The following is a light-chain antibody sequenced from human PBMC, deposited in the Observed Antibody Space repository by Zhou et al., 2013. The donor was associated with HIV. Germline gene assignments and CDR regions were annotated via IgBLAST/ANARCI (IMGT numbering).Light chain of an antibody. Sequence: EIVLTQSPATLSLSPGVRATLSCRASQTVVSPFLAWYQQKPGQAPRLLIYATSNRAPGIPDRFSGSGSGTDFTLTITRLEPEDFAVYFCQQYGSSPLTFGGGTKVEIK. V-gene: IGKV3-20*01. CDR3: QQYGSSPLT. CDR2: ATS. CDR1: QTVVSPF. J-gene: IGKJ4*01.